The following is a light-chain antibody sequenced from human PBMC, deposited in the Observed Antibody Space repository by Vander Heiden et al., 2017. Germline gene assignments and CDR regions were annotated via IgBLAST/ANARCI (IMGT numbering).Light chain of an antibody. CDR3: SSYANSSTLI. Sequence: QSALTQPASVSGAPGPPIAISLTGTIRDVGDYNYVSWYQQHPGKAPKLLIYDVSKRPSGVSNRFSGSKSGNTASLIISGLQAEDKAEYHCSSYANSSTLIFGGGTKVTVL. J-gene: IGLJ2*01. CDR1: IRDVGDYNY. CDR2: DVS. V-gene: IGLV2-14*03.